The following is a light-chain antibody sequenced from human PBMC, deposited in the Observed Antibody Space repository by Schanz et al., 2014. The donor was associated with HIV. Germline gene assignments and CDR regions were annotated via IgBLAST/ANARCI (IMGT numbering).Light chain of an antibody. CDR3: QQYDTYPYT. CDR1: QYISSW. CDR2: RAS. V-gene: IGKV1-5*03. J-gene: IGKJ2*01. Sequence: DIQMTQSPSTLSASIGDGVTISCRASQYISSWLAWYQQKPGQAPSLLIYRASSLEGGVPSRFSGGGSGTEFTLTITSLQPEDFATYYCQQYDTYPYTFGQGTTLDLK.